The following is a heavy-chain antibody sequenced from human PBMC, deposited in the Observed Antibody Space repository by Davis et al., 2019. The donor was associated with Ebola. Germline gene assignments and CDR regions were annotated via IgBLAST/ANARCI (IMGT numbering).Heavy chain of an antibody. CDR1: GGTISSYY. J-gene: IGHJ5*02. CDR2: IYTSGST. CDR3: AREYSSSKFDP. V-gene: IGHV4-4*07. D-gene: IGHD6-6*01. Sequence: PSETLSLTCTVSGGTISSYYWSWIRQPAGKGLEWIGRIYTSGSTNYNPSLKSRVTISVDTSKNQFSLKLSSVTAADTAVYYCAREYSSSKFDPWGQGTLVTVSS.